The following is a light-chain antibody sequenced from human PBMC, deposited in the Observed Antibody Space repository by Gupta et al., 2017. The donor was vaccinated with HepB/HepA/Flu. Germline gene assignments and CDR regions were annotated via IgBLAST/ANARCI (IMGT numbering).Light chain of an antibody. J-gene: IGLJ2*01. Sequence: QSALTQPASVSGSPGQSIPISCTGTSSDVGTYNLVSWFQHHPGKAPKLMIYDVNKRPSGVSNRFSGSKSGNTASLTISGLQAEDEADYYCCSYAGSSTHVVFGGGTKLTVL. CDR2: DVN. CDR3: CSYAGSSTHVV. V-gene: IGLV2-23*02. CDR1: SSDVGTYNL.